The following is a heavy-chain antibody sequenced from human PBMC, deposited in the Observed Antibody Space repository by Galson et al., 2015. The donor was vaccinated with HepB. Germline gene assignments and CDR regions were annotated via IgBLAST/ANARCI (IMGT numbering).Heavy chain of an antibody. CDR1: GFTFSSYD. CDR2: IWYDGSNK. D-gene: IGHD2-15*01. CDR3: ASPQGGLGYCSGGSCPTNPLEAFDI. J-gene: IGHJ3*02. V-gene: IGHV3-33*01. Sequence: SLRLSCAASGFTFSSYDMHGVRQAPGKGLEWVAVIWYDGSNKYYADSVKGRFTISRDNSKNTLYLQMSSLRAEDTVVYYCASPQGGLGYCSGGSCPTNPLEAFDIWGQGTMVTVSS.